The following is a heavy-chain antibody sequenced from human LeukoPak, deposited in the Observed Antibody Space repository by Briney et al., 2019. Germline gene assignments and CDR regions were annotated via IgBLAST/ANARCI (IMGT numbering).Heavy chain of an antibody. CDR1: GFTVSSSY. V-gene: IGHV3-66*01. CDR2: IYSGGST. CDR3: ARDRYYGSGSYYFDY. J-gene: IGHJ4*02. D-gene: IGHD3-10*01. Sequence: GGSLRLSCAASGFTVSSSYMIWVRQAPGKGLEWVSVIYSGGSTYYADSVKGRFTISRDNSKNTLYLQMNSLRAEDTAVYYCARDRYYGSGSYYFDYWGQGTLVTVSS.